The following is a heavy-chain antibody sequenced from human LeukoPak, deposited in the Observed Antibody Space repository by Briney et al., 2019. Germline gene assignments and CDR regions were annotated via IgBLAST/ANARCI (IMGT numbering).Heavy chain of an antibody. D-gene: IGHD3-10*01. V-gene: IGHV1-3*01. Sequence: ASVKVSCKTSGYTFTSYAIHWVRQAPGQRIEWMGWINAGTGNGKNSPDFQGRITITRDTSTSTAYMELRSLRSDDTAVYYCARDPGVGYGSGTWILGWYYYYMDVWGKGTTVTISS. CDR3: ARDPGVGYGSGTWILGWYYYYMDV. J-gene: IGHJ6*03. CDR1: GYTFTSYA. CDR2: INAGTGNG.